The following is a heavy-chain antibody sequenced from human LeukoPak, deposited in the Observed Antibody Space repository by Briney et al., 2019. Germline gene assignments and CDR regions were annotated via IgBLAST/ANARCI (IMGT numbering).Heavy chain of an antibody. CDR2: MYNGGST. V-gene: IGHV3-66*01. CDR3: ARDPISFWCFDL. D-gene: IGHD3-16*02. CDR1: GFTVSSNY. J-gene: IGHJ2*01. Sequence: GGSLRLSCAASGFTVSSNYMSWVRQAPGKGLEWVSVMYNGGSTYYADSVKGRFTISRDNSKNTLYLQMNSLRAEDTAVYYCARDPISFWCFDLWGRVTLVTVSS.